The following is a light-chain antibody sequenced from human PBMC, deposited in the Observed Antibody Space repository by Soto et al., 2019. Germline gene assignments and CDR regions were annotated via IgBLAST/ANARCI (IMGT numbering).Light chain of an antibody. CDR2: GAS. CDR3: QHYVSSPPGYT. Sequence: IVLTQSPGTLSLSPGERVTLSCRASQSISSTYLAWYQQKPGQAPRLLIYGASSRATGIPDRFSGSGSGTDFTLTISRLEPEDSAVYYCQHYVSSPPGYTFGQGTKLEIK. V-gene: IGKV3-20*01. CDR1: QSISSTY. J-gene: IGKJ2*01.